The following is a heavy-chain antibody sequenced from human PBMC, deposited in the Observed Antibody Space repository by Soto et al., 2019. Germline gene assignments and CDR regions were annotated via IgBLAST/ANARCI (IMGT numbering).Heavy chain of an antibody. D-gene: IGHD1-1*01. J-gene: IGHJ6*02. V-gene: IGHV3-23*01. CDR1: GFPFNSYT. CDR3: AKDKTGVRGGYYYYGVDV. Sequence: LRLSCAASGFPFNSYTMNWVRQAPGKGLEWVSAISNTGVTTFYADSVRGRFTISRDNSKNTLYLQMNSLRAEDTAVYFCAKDKTGVRGGYYYYGVDVWGQGTTVTVSS. CDR2: ISNTGVTT.